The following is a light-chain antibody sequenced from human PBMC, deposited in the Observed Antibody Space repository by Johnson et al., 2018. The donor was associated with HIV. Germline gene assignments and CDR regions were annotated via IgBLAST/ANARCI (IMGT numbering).Light chain of an antibody. CDR2: DNN. CDR3: GTWDSSLSAAV. J-gene: IGLJ1*01. CDR1: SSNIGNNY. V-gene: IGLV1-51*01. Sequence: QSVLTQPHSVSAAPGQKVTISCSGSSSNIGNNYVSWYQQLPGTAPKLLIYDNNKRPSGIPDRFSGSKSGTSATLGITGLQTGDEADYYCGTWDSSLSAAVFGTGTKVPVL.